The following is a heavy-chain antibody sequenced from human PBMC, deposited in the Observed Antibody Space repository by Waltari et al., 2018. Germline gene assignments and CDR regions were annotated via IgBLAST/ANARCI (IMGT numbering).Heavy chain of an antibody. V-gene: IGHV3-33*01. CDR1: GFPFSSYG. Sequence: QVQLVESGGGVVQPGRSLRLSCAASGFPFSSYGMHWVRQAPGKGLEGVAVIWYDGSNKYYADSVKGRFTISRDNSKNTLYLQMNSLRAEDTAVYYCARDLSDYGMDVWGQGTTVTVSS. CDR2: IWYDGSNK. CDR3: ARDLSDYGMDV. J-gene: IGHJ6*02.